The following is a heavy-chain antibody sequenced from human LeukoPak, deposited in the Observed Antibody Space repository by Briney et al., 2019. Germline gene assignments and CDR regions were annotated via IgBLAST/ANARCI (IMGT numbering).Heavy chain of an antibody. D-gene: IGHD1-26*01. J-gene: IGHJ3*02. Sequence: GGSLRLSCAASGFTFSSYAMSWVRQAPGKGLEWVSAISGSGGSTYYADSVKGRFTISRDNSKNTLYLQMNSLRAEDTAVYYWAKDREDDDAFDIWGQGTMVTVSS. CDR3: AKDREDDDAFDI. CDR2: ISGSGGST. V-gene: IGHV3-23*01. CDR1: GFTFSSYA.